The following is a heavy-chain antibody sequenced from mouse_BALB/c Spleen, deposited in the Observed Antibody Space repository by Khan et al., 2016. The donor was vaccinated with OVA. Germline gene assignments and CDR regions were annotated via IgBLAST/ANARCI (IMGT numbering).Heavy chain of an antibody. CDR2: INTHSGVP. J-gene: IGHJ4*01. Sequence: QIQLVQSGPELKKPGETVRISCTASGYTFTTAGMQWVQKMPGKGLKWIGWINTHSGVPKYAEDFKGRFVFSLDTSASTSYLQLTNLTNEDTATYFCARGEGAFYRNDGGAMDAWGQGTSVTVSS. CDR1: GYTFTTAG. V-gene: IGHV9-4*02. D-gene: IGHD2-14*01. CDR3: ARGEGAFYRNDGGAMDA.